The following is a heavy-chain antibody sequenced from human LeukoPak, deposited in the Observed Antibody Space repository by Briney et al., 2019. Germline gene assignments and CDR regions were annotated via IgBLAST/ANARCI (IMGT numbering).Heavy chain of an antibody. V-gene: IGHV4-59*01. D-gene: IGHD3-10*01. CDR2: IYYSGST. J-gene: IGHJ6*03. CDR1: GGSISSYY. CDR3: AGGRRDSGSYGSFFYYYYYYMDV. Sequence: SSETLSLTCTVSGGSISSYYWSWIRQPPGKGLEWIGYIYYSGSTNYNPSLKSRVTISVDTSKNQFSLKLSSVTAADTAVYYCAGGRRDSGSYGSFFYYYYYYMDVWGKGTTVTVSS.